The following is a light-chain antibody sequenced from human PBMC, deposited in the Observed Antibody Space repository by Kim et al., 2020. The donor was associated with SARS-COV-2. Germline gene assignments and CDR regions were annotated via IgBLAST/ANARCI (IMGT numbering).Light chain of an antibody. Sequence: NFMLTQPHSVSASPGKTVTISCTRNSGTIATKYVQWYQQRPGSAPATVILQDGQRPSGVPDRFSGSIDSSSNSASLTISGLRTEDEADYYCQSYDSSNIVVFGGGTQLTVL. J-gene: IGLJ2*01. CDR3: QSYDSSNIVV. V-gene: IGLV6-57*04. CDR1: SGTIATKY. CDR2: QDG.